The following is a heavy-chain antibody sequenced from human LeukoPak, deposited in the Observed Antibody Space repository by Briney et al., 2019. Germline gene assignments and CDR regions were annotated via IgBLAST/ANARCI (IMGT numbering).Heavy chain of an antibody. CDR2: ISAYNGNT. Sequence: ASVKVSCKASGYTFTSYGISWVRQAPGQGLEWMGWISAYNGNTNYAQKLQGRVTVTTDTSTSTAYMELRSLRSDDTAVYYCALTEGYDSSGYLDYWGQGTLVTVSS. V-gene: IGHV1-18*01. D-gene: IGHD3-22*01. CDR1: GYTFTSYG. CDR3: ALTEGYDSSGYLDY. J-gene: IGHJ4*02.